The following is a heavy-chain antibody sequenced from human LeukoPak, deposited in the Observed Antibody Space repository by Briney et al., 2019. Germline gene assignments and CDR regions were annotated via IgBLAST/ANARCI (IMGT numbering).Heavy chain of an antibody. Sequence: GGSLRLSCTASGFTFGDYAMSWFRQAPGKGLEWVGFIRSKAYGGTTEYAASVKGRFTISRDDSKSIAYLQMNSLKTEDTAVYYCTRDLTYCGGDCSPGPLDYWGQGTLVTVSS. J-gene: IGHJ4*02. V-gene: IGHV3-49*03. D-gene: IGHD2-21*02. CDR1: GFTFGDYA. CDR2: IRSKAYGGTT. CDR3: TRDLTYCGGDCSPGPLDY.